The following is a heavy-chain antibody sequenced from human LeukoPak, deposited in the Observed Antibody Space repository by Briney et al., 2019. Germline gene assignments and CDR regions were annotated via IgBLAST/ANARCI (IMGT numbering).Heavy chain of an antibody. J-gene: IGHJ4*02. V-gene: IGHV3-23*01. D-gene: IGHD5-12*01. Sequence: GGSLRLSCAASGFTFSSYATSWVRQAPGKGLEWVSAISGSGGSTYYADSVKGRFTISRDNPKNTLYLQMNSLRAEDTAVYYCAKDHSGYDPYFDYWGQGTLVTVSS. CDR2: ISGSGGST. CDR1: GFTFSSYA. CDR3: AKDHSGYDPYFDY.